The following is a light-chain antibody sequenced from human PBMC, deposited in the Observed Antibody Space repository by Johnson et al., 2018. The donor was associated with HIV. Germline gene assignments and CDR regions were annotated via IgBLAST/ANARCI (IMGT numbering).Light chain of an antibody. CDR1: SSDMGNYA. CDR2: ENN. V-gene: IGLV1-51*02. Sequence: QSVLTQPPSVSAAPGQKVTISCSGSSSDMGNYAVSWYQQLPGTAPKLLIYENNKRPSGIPDRFSGSKSGTSATLGITGLPTGDEAVLYCGTWDSSLSAYVFGTGTKVTVL. J-gene: IGLJ1*01. CDR3: GTWDSSLSAYV.